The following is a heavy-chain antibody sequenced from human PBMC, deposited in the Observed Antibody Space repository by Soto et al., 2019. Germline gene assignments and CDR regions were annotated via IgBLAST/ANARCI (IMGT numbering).Heavy chain of an antibody. CDR3: ARDLYSSSSRLLYYYYGMDV. Sequence: ASVKVSCKASGYTFTGYYMHWVRQAPGQGLEWMGWINPNSGGTNYAQKFQGRVTMTRDTSISTAYMELSRLRSDDTAVYYCARDLYSSSSRLLYYYYGMDVWGQGTTVTVSS. J-gene: IGHJ6*02. CDR2: INPNSGGT. CDR1: GYTFTGYY. D-gene: IGHD6-6*01. V-gene: IGHV1-2*02.